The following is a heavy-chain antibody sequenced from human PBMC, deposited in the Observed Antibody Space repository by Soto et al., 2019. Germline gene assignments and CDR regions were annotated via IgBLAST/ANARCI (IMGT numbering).Heavy chain of an antibody. CDR1: GFTVSDNY. D-gene: IGHD3-10*01. Sequence: EVQLVESGGGLVQPGESLRLSCAGSGFTVSDNYMSCVRQAPGKGLEWVSVIYSGGSAYYADSVKGRYTISRDDSKNTVYLQMNSLKAEDTAVYYCAGGLVRAFFDYWGQGTLVTVSS. CDR2: IYSGGSA. CDR3: AGGLVRAFFDY. V-gene: IGHV3-66*01. J-gene: IGHJ4*02.